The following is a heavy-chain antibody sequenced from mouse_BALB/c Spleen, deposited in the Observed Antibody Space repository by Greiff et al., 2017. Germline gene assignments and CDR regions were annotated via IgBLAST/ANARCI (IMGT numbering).Heavy chain of an antibody. Sequence: VQVVESAAELARPGASVKMSCKASGYTFTSYTMHWVKQRPGQGLEWIGYINPSSGYTEYNQKFKDKTTLTADKSSSTAYMQLSSLTSEDSAVYYCARMGNSAWFAYWGQGTLVTVSA. CDR3: ARMGNSAWFAY. D-gene: IGHD2-1*01. CDR2: INPSSGYT. V-gene: IGHV1-4*02. CDR1: GYTFTSYT. J-gene: IGHJ3*01.